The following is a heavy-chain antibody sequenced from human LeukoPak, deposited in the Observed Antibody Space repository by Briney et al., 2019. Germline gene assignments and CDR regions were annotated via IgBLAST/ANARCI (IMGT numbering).Heavy chain of an antibody. V-gene: IGHV4-59*01. Sequence: SETLPLTCTVSGASISNFYWSWIRQPPGKGLEWIGDISYSGSTNYNPSLKSRVTMSVDTSKNQFSLKLRSVPAAVTTVYYCARLHCISPSCHRNWFDPWGQGTLVAVTS. CDR2: ISYSGST. D-gene: IGHD2-2*01. CDR1: GASISNFY. J-gene: IGHJ5*02. CDR3: ARLHCISPSCHRNWFDP.